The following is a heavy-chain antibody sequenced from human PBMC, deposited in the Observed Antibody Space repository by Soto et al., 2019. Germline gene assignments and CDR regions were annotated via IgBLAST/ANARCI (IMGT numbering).Heavy chain of an antibody. V-gene: IGHV1-69*13. CDR1: GGTFSSYA. Sequence: AAVKVSCKASGGTFSSYAISWVRQAPGQGLEWMGGIIPIFGTANYAQKFQGRVTITADESTSTAYMELSSLRSEDTAVYYCAMDCNSSPMGAFDIWGQGTMVTVSS. J-gene: IGHJ3*02. CDR2: IIPIFGTA. CDR3: AMDCNSSPMGAFDI. D-gene: IGHD6-13*01.